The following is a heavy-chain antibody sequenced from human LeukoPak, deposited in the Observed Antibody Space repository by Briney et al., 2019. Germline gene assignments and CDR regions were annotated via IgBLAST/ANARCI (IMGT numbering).Heavy chain of an antibody. J-gene: IGHJ4*02. Sequence: GGSLRLSCAASGFTFSSYGMHWVRQAPGKGLEWVAVIPYDGSNKYYADSVKGRFTISRDNAKNSLYLQMNSLSAEDTAVYYCVRVAYDVLTGYENYYDYWGQGTLVTVSS. V-gene: IGHV3-30*12. CDR1: GFTFSSYG. CDR3: VRVAYDVLTGYENYYDY. CDR2: IPYDGSNK. D-gene: IGHD3-9*01.